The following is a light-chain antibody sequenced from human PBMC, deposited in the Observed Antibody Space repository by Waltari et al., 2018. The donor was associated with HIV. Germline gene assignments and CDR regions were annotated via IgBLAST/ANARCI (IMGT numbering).Light chain of an antibody. CDR1: NSDVGYSNS. J-gene: IGLJ2*01. Sequence: QSALTQPASVSGYPGQSITISCTGTNSDVGYSNSVSWYQQHPGKAPKLMIHEVNKRPSGASSRFSGSKSGNMASLTISGLQAEDEADYYCSSYAGSNTVVFGGGTKVTVL. CDR2: EVN. V-gene: IGLV2-14*01. CDR3: SSYAGSNTVV.